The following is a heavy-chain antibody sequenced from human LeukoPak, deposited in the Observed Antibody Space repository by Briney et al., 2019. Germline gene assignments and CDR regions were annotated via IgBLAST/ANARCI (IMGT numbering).Heavy chain of an antibody. CDR3: ARVGLVVAEYYFDY. J-gene: IGHJ4*02. CDR1: GGSISSYY. CDR2: IYYSGST. D-gene: IGHD2-15*01. Sequence: PSETLSLTCTVSGGSISSYYWSWIRQPPGKGLEWIGYIYYSGSTNYNPSLKSRVTISVDTSKNQFSLKLSSVTAADTAVYYCARVGLVVAEYYFDYWGQGTLVTVSS. V-gene: IGHV4-59*01.